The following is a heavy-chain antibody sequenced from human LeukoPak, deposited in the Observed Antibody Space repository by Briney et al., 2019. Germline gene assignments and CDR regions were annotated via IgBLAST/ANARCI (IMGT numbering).Heavy chain of an antibody. CDR3: ARHDFWTNYPQINWFDP. J-gene: IGHJ5*02. D-gene: IGHD3/OR15-3a*01. Sequence: SETLSLTCTVSGGSISSSGYYWGWIRQPPGKGLEWIGSIYYSGTTYYNPSLKSRVTISLDTSKNQFSLKLTSVTAADTAVYYCARHDFWTNYPQINWFDPWGQGTLVIVSS. CDR1: GGSISSSGYY. CDR2: IYYSGTT. V-gene: IGHV4-39*01.